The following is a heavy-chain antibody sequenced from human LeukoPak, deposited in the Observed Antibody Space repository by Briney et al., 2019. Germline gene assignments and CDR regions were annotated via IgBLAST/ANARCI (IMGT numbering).Heavy chain of an antibody. CDR3: ARDSLASPYYYGSVYYYGMDV. V-gene: IGHV4-30-4*01. Sequence: SQTLSLTCTVTVGSISSGDYYWSWIRQPPGKGLGWIGYIYYSGSTYYNPSLKSRVTISVDTSKNQFSLKLSSVTAADTAVYYCARDSLASPYYYGSVYYYGMDVWGQGTTVTVSS. J-gene: IGHJ6*02. CDR2: IYYSGST. D-gene: IGHD3-10*01. CDR1: VGSISSGDYY.